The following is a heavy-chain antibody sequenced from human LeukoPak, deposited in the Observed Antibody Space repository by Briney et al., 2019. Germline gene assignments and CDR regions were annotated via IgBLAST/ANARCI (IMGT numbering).Heavy chain of an antibody. CDR2: IYYSGST. CDR1: GGSISNYY. J-gene: IGHJ4*02. Sequence: SETLSLTCTVSGGSISNYYWSWIRRPPGKGLEWIGYIYYSGSTNYNPSLKSRVTISVDTSNNQFSLKLNSVTAAGTAVYYCARVRCNNYMYYFDYWGQGALVTVSS. V-gene: IGHV4-59*01. D-gene: IGHD4-11*01. CDR3: ARVRCNNYMYYFDY.